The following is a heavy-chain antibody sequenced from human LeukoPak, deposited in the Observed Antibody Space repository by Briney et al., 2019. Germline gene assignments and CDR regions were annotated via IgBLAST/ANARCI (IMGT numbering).Heavy chain of an antibody. V-gene: IGHV4-61*02. D-gene: IGHD1-26*01. J-gene: IGHJ4*02. CDR3: ARDGLYRGSSLSLYY. CDR2: IYVSGST. Sequence: PSETLSLTCTVSGGSISSSSYYWSWIRQPAGKGLEWIGRIYVSGSTNYNPSLKSRVTISIDTSKNQFSLNLSSVTAADMAVYYCARDGLYRGSSLSLYYWGQGSLVTVSS. CDR1: GGSISSSSYY.